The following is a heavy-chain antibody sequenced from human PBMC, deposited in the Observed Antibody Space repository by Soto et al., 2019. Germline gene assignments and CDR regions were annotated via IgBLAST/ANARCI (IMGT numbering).Heavy chain of an antibody. CDR1: GGSVSSGTYY. D-gene: IGHD3-22*01. J-gene: IGHJ5*02. CDR2: IYYSGST. Sequence: QVHLQESGPGLVKPSETLSLTCSVSGGSVSSGTYYWSWIRQPPGKGLEWIGNIYYSGSTNYNPSLKSRVTMSVDTSKNQFSLKLTSVTAADTAIFYCARTSFHYDTSGYGVAWFAPWGQGTPVTVSS. V-gene: IGHV4-61*01. CDR3: ARTSFHYDTSGYGVAWFAP.